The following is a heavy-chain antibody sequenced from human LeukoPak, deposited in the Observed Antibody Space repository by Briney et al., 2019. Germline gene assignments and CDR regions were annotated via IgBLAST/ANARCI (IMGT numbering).Heavy chain of an antibody. V-gene: IGHV1-2*06. J-gene: IGHJ3*02. Sequence: ASVKVSCKASGYTFTGYYMHWVRQAPGQGLEWMGRINPNSGGTNYAQKFQGRVTMTRDTSISTAYMDLSRLRSGDTAVYYCARRKSGMDGAFDIWGQGTMVTVSS. D-gene: IGHD6-13*01. CDR3: ARRKSGMDGAFDI. CDR1: GYTFTGYY. CDR2: INPNSGGT.